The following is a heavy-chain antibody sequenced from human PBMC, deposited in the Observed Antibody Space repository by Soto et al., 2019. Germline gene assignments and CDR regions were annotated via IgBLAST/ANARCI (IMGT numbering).Heavy chain of an antibody. CDR3: AKDGLLLWFGELLSYFDY. D-gene: IGHD3-10*01. J-gene: IGHJ4*02. V-gene: IGHV3-23*01. CDR1: GFTFSSYA. CDR2: ISGSGGST. Sequence: GGSLRLSCAASGFTFSSYAMSWVRQAPGKGLEWVSAISGSGGSTYYADSVKGRFTISRDNSKNTLYLQMNSLRAEDTAVYYCAKDGLLLWFGELLSYFDYWGQGTLVTVSS.